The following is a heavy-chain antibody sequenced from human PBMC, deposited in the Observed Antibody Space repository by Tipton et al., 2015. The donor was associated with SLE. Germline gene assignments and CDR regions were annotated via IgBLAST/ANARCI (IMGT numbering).Heavy chain of an antibody. Sequence: GSLRLSCAASGFTFSNYAMSWVRQAPGKGLEWVSCISGGGGSTYYSDSVRGRFTISRDNSKNTVDLQMISLRAEDTAVYYCATGGNLWNSDRFEHWGQGTLVTVSS. V-gene: IGHV3-23*01. CDR3: ATGGNLWNSDRFEH. CDR2: ISGGGGST. J-gene: IGHJ4*02. D-gene: IGHD1-14*01. CDR1: GFTFSNYA.